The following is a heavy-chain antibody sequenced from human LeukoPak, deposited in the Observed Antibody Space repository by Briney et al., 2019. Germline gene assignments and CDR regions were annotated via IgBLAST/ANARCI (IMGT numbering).Heavy chain of an antibody. J-gene: IGHJ6*03. D-gene: IGHD3-3*01. V-gene: IGHV3-48*03. Sequence: GGSLRLSCAASGFTFSSYEMNWARQAPGKGLEWVSYISSSGSTIYYADSVKGRFTISRDNAKNSLYLQMNSLRAEDTAVYYCAREFLEWLGPYYYYYYMDVWGKGTTVTVSS. CDR3: AREFLEWLGPYYYYYYMDV. CDR2: ISSSGSTI. CDR1: GFTFSSYE.